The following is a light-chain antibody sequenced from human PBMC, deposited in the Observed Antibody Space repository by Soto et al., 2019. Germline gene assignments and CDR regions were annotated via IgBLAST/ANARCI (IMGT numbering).Light chain of an antibody. CDR2: EVT. CDR3: SSYANIGRSREGV. V-gene: IGLV2-14*01. Sequence: QSALTQPASVSGSPGQSITISCTGTSSDVGGYNYVSWYQQHPGKAAKLLIYEVTNRPSGVSNRFSGSKSGNTASLTISGLQAEDEADYYCSSYANIGRSREGVFGTGTKLTVL. J-gene: IGLJ1*01. CDR1: SSDVGGYNY.